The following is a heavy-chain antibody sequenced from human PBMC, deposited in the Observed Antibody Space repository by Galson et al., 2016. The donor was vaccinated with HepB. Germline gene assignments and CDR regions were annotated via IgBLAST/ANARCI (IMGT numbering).Heavy chain of an antibody. D-gene: IGHD3-10*01. CDR1: NGSISNYY. V-gene: IGHV4-59*13. CDR2: IYSSGST. CDR3: ARFPVRKFTY. Sequence: SETLSLTCTVSNGSISNYYWSWIRQPPGKGLEWIGYIYSSGSTNYNPSLKSRVTISLDTSKNQFSLRLTSVTSAATAVYYCARFPVRKFTYWGQGTLVTASS. J-gene: IGHJ4*02.